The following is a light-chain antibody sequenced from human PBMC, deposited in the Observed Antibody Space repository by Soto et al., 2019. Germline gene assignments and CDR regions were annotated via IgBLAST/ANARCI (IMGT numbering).Light chain of an antibody. CDR1: SSNLGGNS. J-gene: IGLJ1*01. Sequence: QSVLTQPPSVSAAPGQKVTISCSGSSSNLGGNSVSWYQLLPGTAPKLLIYDDNKRPSGIPDRFSGSKSGTSATLGITGFQTGDEADYYCGSWDSSLSAYVFGTGTKVTVL. V-gene: IGLV1-51*01. CDR2: DDN. CDR3: GSWDSSLSAYV.